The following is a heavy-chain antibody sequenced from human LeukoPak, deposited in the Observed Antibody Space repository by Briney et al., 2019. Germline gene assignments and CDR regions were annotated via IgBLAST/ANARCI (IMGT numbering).Heavy chain of an antibody. D-gene: IGHD3-10*01. CDR1: GFTFNSYE. CDR2: ISSGATTI. J-gene: IGHJ3*02. V-gene: IGHV3-48*03. Sequence: PGGSLRLSCAASGFTFNSYEFYWVRQAPGKGLEWIAYISSGATTIKYAGSVKGQFTISRDDAKKSVFLQMNSLRDDDTAIYYCGAGRQFIDAFDIWGQGTLVTVSS. CDR3: GAGRQFIDAFDI.